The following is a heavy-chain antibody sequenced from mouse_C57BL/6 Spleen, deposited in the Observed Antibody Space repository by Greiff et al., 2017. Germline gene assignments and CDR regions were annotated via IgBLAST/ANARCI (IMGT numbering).Heavy chain of an antibody. Sequence: EVQLQQSGPELVKPGASVKIPCKASGYTFTDYNMDWVQQSHGKSLEWIGDINPNNGGSIYNQTFSGKDTLTVSKSSSPAYIYLRSQTSENTAGYYGARYDRYGRGDFEVWGTGTTVTVAS. J-gene: IGHJ1*03. D-gene: IGHD1-1*01. V-gene: IGHV1-18*01. CDR3: ARYDRYGRGDFEV. CDR1: GYTFTDYN. CDR2: INPNNGGS.